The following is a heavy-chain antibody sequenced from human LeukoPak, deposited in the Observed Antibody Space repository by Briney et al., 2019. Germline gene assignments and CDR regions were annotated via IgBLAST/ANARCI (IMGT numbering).Heavy chain of an antibody. Sequence: GGSLRLSCAASGFTFSTYAMNWVRQAPGKGLEWVSAISGSATGSVTTYYTDSVKGRFTISRDNSKNTLYLQMSSLRAEDTAIYYCAKDVENYGDYLPHYMAVWGKGTTVTVSS. CDR1: GFTFSTYA. CDR2: ISGSATGSVTT. V-gene: IGHV3-23*01. J-gene: IGHJ6*03. D-gene: IGHD4-17*01. CDR3: AKDVENYGDYLPHYMAV.